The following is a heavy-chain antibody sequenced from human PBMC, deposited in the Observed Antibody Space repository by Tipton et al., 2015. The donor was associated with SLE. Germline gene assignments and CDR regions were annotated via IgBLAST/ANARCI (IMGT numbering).Heavy chain of an antibody. CDR1: GGSISSYY. CDR2: IYYSGST. D-gene: IGHD4/OR15-4a*01. J-gene: IGHJ6*03. Sequence: TLSLTCTVSGGSISSYYWSWIRQPPGKGLEWIGYIYYSGSTNYNPSLKSRVSISVDTSKNQFSLKLSSVTAADTAVYYCARTTIAYYYMDVWGKGATVTVSS. V-gene: IGHV4-59*01. CDR3: ARTTIAYYYMDV.